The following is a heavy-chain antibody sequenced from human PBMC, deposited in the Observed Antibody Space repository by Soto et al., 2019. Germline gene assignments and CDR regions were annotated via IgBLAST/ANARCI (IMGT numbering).Heavy chain of an antibody. CDR2: ISFDGRSK. CDR3: ARDTVSSLTRYQGFYYYGIDV. D-gene: IGHD2-2*01. V-gene: IGHV3-30*09. J-gene: IGHJ6*02. Sequence: PGGSLRLSCTASGFPFSSYTMHWLRRAPGKGGVGGGIISFDGRSKYYEEWLNGRIAISRDNSKDSVYLQMNTLTADDTAIYYCARDTVSSLTRYQGFYYYGIDVWGQGTTVTVS. CDR1: GFPFSSYT.